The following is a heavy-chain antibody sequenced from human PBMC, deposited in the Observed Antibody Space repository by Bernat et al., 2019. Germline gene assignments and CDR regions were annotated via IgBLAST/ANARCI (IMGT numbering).Heavy chain of an antibody. V-gene: IGHV3-15*01. CDR2: IKSKTDGGTT. J-gene: IGHJ3*02. CDR3: STDRGKMTLPAFDI. D-gene: IGHD3-10*01. CDR1: GFTFSNAW. Sequence: EVQLVESGGGLVKPGGSLRLSCAASGFTFSNAWMSWVRQAPGKGLEWVGRIKSKTDGGTTEYAAPVKGRFTISRDDSKNTLYLQMNSLKTEDTAVYDCSTDRGKMTLPAFDIWGQGTMVTVSS.